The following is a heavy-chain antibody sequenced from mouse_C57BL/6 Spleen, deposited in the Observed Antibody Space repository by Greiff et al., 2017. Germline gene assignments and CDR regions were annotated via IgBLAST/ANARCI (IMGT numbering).Heavy chain of an antibody. V-gene: IGHV1-69*01. CDR1: GYTFTSYW. CDR2: IDPSDSYT. Sequence: QVQLQQPGAELVMPGASVKLSCKASGYTFTSYWMPWVKQRPGQGLEWIGEIDPSDSYTNYNQKFKGKSTLTVDKSSSTAYMQLSSLTSEDSAVYYCARSGYAWFADWGQGTLVTFSA. D-gene: IGHD2-2*01. CDR3: ARSGYAWFAD. J-gene: IGHJ3*01.